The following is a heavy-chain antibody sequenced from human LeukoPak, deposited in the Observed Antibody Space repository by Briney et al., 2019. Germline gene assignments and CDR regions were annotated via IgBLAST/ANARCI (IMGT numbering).Heavy chain of an antibody. Sequence: GGSLRLSCAASGFTFSDHYMDWVRQAPGKGLEWVGRTRNKANGYTTEYAASVKGRFTISRDDSKNSLYLQMNSLKTEDTSIYYCTRVYSSSWSGSYFDYWGQGTLVTVSS. D-gene: IGHD6-13*01. CDR2: TRNKANGYTT. CDR3: TRVYSSSWSGSYFDY. J-gene: IGHJ4*02. V-gene: IGHV3-72*01. CDR1: GFTFSDHY.